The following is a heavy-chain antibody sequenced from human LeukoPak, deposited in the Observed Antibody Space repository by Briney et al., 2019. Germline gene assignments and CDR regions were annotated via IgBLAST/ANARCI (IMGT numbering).Heavy chain of an antibody. V-gene: IGHV1-18*01. CDR1: GYTFTKYR. J-gene: IGHJ4*02. CDR2: ISPDNGNT. CDR3: ARGASSGWYVAY. Sequence: GASVKVSCKQSGYTFTKYRISWVGQAPGQGLEWMGWISPDNGNTKNAQNFQGRVSMNRDRSTSTDYMEMSRLRYEDRDVYYCARGASSGWYVAYWGQGTLVTVSS. D-gene: IGHD6-19*01.